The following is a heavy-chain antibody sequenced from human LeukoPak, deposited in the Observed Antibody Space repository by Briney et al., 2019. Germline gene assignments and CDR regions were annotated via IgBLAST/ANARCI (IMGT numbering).Heavy chain of an antibody. V-gene: IGHV1-69*04. CDR3: ARDDLHAVRHAIDI. Sequence: SVKVSCKASGGTFSSYTISWVRQAPGQGLEWMGRIIPILGIANYAQKFQGRVTITADKSTSTAYMELSSLRSEDTAVYYCARDDLHAVRHAIDIWGQGTMVTVSS. CDR1: GGTFSSYT. D-gene: IGHD6-19*01. CDR2: IIPILGIA. J-gene: IGHJ3*02.